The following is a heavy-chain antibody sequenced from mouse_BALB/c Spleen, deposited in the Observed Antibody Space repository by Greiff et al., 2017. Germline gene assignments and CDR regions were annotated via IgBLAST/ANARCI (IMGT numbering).Heavy chain of an antibody. J-gene: IGHJ2*01. D-gene: IGHD1-2*01. V-gene: IGHV5-6*02. CDR1: GFTFSSYG. Sequence: EVKLVESGGDLVKPGGSLKLSCAASGFTFSSYGMSWVRQTPDKRLEWVATISSGGSYTYYPDSVKGRFTISRDNAKNTLYLQMSSLKSEDTAMYYCARQTTATRFDYWGQGTTLTVSS. CDR2: ISSGGSYT. CDR3: ARQTTATRFDY.